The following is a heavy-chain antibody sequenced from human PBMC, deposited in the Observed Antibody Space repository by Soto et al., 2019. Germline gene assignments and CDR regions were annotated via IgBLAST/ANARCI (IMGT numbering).Heavy chain of an antibody. D-gene: IGHD2-2*01. CDR1: GYTFTSYG. Sequence: QVQLVQSGAEVKKPGASVKVSCKASGYTFTSYGISWVRQAPGQGLEWMGWISAYNGNTNYAQKLQGRVTMTTDTSTSTADMELRSLRSDDTAVYYCARGRPPSCQLPAWCYYGMAVWGQGTTVTVSS. CDR2: ISAYNGNT. CDR3: ARGRPPSCQLPAWCYYGMAV. V-gene: IGHV1-18*01. J-gene: IGHJ6*02.